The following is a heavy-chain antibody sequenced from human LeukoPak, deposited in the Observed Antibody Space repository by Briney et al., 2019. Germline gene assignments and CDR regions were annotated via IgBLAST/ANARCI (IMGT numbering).Heavy chain of an antibody. D-gene: IGHD2-8*01. V-gene: IGHV3-48*03. CDR2: ISSSGSTM. J-gene: IGHJ6*02. Sequence: QAGGSLRLSCTASGFSFSDYEMNWVRQAPGMGLEWVAFISSSGSTMYSADSVRGRFTLSRDSAKTSLFLQMNSLRAEDTAVYYCSRTKMSPYSYYGMDVWGRGTTVTVSS. CDR3: SRTKMSPYSYYGMDV. CDR1: GFSFSDYE.